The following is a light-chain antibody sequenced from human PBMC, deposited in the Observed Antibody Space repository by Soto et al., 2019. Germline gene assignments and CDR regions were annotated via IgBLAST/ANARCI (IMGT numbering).Light chain of an antibody. J-gene: IGKJ2*01. Sequence: VLTQSPGTLSLSPGERATLSCRASQSVSSSNLAWYQKKPGQAPRVRIYGASTRATGIPDRFSGSGSGTDFILTISRLEPEDFAVYYCQQYDNSPYTFGQGTNLEIK. CDR1: QSVSSSN. CDR3: QQYDNSPYT. CDR2: GAS. V-gene: IGKV3-20*01.